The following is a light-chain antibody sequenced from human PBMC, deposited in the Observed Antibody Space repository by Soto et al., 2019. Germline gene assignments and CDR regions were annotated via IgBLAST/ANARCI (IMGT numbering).Light chain of an antibody. J-gene: IGKJ1*01. CDR3: LQYHYWWT. Sequence: EIVLTQSPGTLSLSPGERATLSRRASQIVNSTYLAWFQQKPGQAPRLLIYGASTRATGIPARFSGSGSGTEFTLTISSLQSEDFAVYYCLQYHYWWTFGQGTKVDIK. CDR1: QIVNSTY. CDR2: GAS. V-gene: IGKV3D-15*01.